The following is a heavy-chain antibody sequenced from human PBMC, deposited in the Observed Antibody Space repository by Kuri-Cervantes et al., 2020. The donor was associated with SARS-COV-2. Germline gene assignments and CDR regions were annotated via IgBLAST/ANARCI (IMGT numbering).Heavy chain of an antibody. Sequence: SETLSLTFAVYGGSFSGYYWSWIRQPPGKGLEWIGEINHSGSTNYNPSLKSRVTISVDTSKNQFSLKLSSVTAADTAVYYCAREYYYDSSGYYYTRYYYYYGMDVWGQGTTVTVSS. CDR1: GGSFSGYY. J-gene: IGHJ6*02. D-gene: IGHD3-22*01. CDR2: INHSGST. V-gene: IGHV4-34*01. CDR3: AREYYYDSSGYYYTRYYYYYGMDV.